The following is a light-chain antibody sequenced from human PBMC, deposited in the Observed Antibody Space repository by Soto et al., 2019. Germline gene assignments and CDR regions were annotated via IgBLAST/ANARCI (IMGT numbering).Light chain of an antibody. CDR2: AAS. Sequence: DIQMTQSPSSLSASVGDRVTITCRASQGISNYVAWYQQKPGKPPKLLIYAASTSQSGVPSRFSGSGSGTDFTLTINSLQPEDVATYSCQKYSSVPVFGPGTKVDIK. CDR1: QGISNY. V-gene: IGKV1-27*01. J-gene: IGKJ3*01. CDR3: QKYSSVPV.